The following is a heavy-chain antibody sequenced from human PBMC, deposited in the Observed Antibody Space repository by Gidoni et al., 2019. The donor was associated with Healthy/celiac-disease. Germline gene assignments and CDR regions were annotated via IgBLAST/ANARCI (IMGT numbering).Heavy chain of an antibody. Sequence: EVQLLESGGGLVQPGGSLSLSCAASGFTFSSYAMSWVRQAPGKGLEWVSAISGSGGSTYYADSVKGRFTISRDNSKNTLYLQMNSLRAEDTAVYYCAKAKGSSGYYSVFDYWGQGTLVTVSS. D-gene: IGHD3-22*01. J-gene: IGHJ4*01. CDR1: GFTFSSYA. V-gene: IGHV3-23*01. CDR2: ISGSGGST. CDR3: AKAKGSSGYYSVFDY.